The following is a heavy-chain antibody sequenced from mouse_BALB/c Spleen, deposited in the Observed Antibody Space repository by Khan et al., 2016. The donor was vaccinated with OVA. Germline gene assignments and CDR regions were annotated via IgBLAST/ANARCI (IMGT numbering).Heavy chain of an antibody. CDR1: GFTFSDYG. J-gene: IGHJ3*01. D-gene: IGHD1-2*01. CDR2: ISDLAYTF. Sequence: EVELVESGGGLVQPGGSRKLSCAASGFTFSDYGMAWVRQAPGKGPEWVAFISDLAYTFYYADTVTGRFTLSRENAKNTLYLKMSSPRSGDTAMYYCARGGGTAPFAYWGQGTLVTVSA. V-gene: IGHV5-15*02. CDR3: ARGGGTAPFAY.